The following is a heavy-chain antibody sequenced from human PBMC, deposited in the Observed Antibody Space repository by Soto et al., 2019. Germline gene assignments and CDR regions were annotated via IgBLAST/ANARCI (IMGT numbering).Heavy chain of an antibody. CDR1: GFTFSTYA. D-gene: IGHD6-19*01. J-gene: IGHJ4*02. CDR3: AKDPRIGIAVAGVSDY. CDR2: ISGSGGST. V-gene: IGHV3-23*01. Sequence: EVQLLESGGGLVQPGGSLRLSCAASGFTFSTYAMSWVRQAPGKGLEWVSAISGSGGSTYYADSVKGRFTISRDNSTHTLDLQVNSLRAEDTAVYYCAKDPRIGIAVAGVSDYWGQGPLVTVSS.